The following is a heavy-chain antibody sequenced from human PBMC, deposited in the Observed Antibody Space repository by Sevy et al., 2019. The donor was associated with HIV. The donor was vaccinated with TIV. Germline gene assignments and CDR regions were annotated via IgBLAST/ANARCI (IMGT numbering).Heavy chain of an antibody. V-gene: IGHV3-48*01. Sequence: GRSLRLSCAASGFTYSSYSMNWVRQAPGKGLEWVSYISTSSSNIHYADSVKGRFTISRDNAKKSLYLQMNSLRAEDTAVYYCARGWSCPSGVYEGTDYWGQGTLVTVSS. CDR1: GFTYSSYS. CDR3: ARGWSCPSGVYEGTDY. D-gene: IGHD2-8*01. CDR2: ISTSSSNI. J-gene: IGHJ4*02.